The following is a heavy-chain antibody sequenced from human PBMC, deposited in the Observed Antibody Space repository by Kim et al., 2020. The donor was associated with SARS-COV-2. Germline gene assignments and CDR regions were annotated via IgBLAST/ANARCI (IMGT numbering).Heavy chain of an antibody. CDR3: ARGGITGTPSDY. V-gene: IGHV1-2*06. J-gene: IGHJ4*02. Sequence: ASVKVSCKASGYTFTGYYMHWVRQAPGQGLEWMGRINPNSGGTNYTQKFQGRVTMTRDTSISTAYMELSRLRSDDTAVYYCARGGITGTPSDYWGQGTLVTVSS. CDR1: GYTFTGYY. CDR2: INPNSGGT. D-gene: IGHD1-7*01.